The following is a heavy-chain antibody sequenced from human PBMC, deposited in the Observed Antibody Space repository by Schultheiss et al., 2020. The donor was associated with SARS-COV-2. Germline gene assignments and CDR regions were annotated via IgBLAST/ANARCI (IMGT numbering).Heavy chain of an antibody. V-gene: IGHV3-21*01. CDR1: GFTFSSYG. Sequence: GGSLRLSCAASGFTFSSYGMHWVRQAPGKGLEWVSSISSSSSYIYYADSVKGRFTISRDNAKNTLYLQMNSLRAEDTAVYYCARGGFGELSTTEDYWGQGTLVTVSS. D-gene: IGHD3-10*01. CDR2: ISSSSSYI. CDR3: ARGGFGELSTTEDY. J-gene: IGHJ4*02.